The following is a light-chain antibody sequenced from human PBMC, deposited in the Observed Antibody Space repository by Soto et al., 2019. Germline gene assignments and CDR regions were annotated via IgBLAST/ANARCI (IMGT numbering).Light chain of an antibody. CDR3: QQYNNWPLT. J-gene: IGKJ4*01. CDR1: QRVSSN. Sequence: EIVMTQSPATLSVSPGERATLSCRASQRVSSNLAWYQQKPAQAPRLLIYGASTRATGIPARFSGGGSGTEFTLTISSLQSEDFAVYYCQQYNNWPLTFGGGTKVDIK. CDR2: GAS. V-gene: IGKV3-15*01.